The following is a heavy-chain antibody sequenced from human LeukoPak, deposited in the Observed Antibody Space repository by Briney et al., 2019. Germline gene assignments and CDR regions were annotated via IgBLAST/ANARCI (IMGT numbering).Heavy chain of an antibody. CDR3: ATDPGEIVPAAKGPRGDYCYGMDV. CDR1: GYTFTGYY. D-gene: IGHD2-2*01. CDR2: INPNSGGT. V-gene: IGHV1-2*04. J-gene: IGHJ6*02. Sequence: GASVKVSCKASGYTFTGYYMHWVRQAPGQGLEWMGWINPNSGGTNYAQKFQGWVTMTRDTSISTAYMELSRLRSDDTAVYYCATDPGEIVPAAKGPRGDYCYGMDVWGQGTTVTVSS.